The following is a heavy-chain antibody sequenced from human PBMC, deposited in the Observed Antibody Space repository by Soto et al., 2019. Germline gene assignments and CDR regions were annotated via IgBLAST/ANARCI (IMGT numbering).Heavy chain of an antibody. V-gene: IGHV1-3*01. Sequence: ASVKVSCKASGYTFNYYAIHWVRQAPGQRLEWMGWINAGNGNTRYSQKFQGRVIITTDTSATTAYMELSSLRSEDTAVYYCAREGLVLVPTTVNSDYYYYAMDVWGQGTPVTVSS. J-gene: IGHJ6*02. CDR1: GYTFNYYA. CDR2: INAGNGNT. CDR3: AREGLVLVPTTVNSDYYYYAMDV. D-gene: IGHD2-2*01.